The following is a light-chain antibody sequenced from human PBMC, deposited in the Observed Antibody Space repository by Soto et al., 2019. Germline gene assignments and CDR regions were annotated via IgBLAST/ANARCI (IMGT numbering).Light chain of an antibody. V-gene: IGLV2-23*01. Sequence: QSVLTQPASVSGSPGQSITISCTGISNDVGTYNLVSWYQHHPGKAPKLIIYEASKRPSGVPNRFSGPKSGNTASLTISGLHAEDEADYYCCSYGRSVVFGGGTQLTVL. CDR1: SNDVGTYNL. J-gene: IGLJ2*01. CDR3: CSYGRSVV. CDR2: EAS.